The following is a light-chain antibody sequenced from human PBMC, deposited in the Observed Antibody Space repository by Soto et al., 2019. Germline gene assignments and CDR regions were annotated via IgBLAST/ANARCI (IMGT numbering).Light chain of an antibody. CDR3: QQYGSSPWT. J-gene: IGKJ1*01. Sequence: DIVLTQSPGTLSLSPGERATLSCRASQSVSSSYLAWYQQKPGQAPRLLIYGASSRATGIPDRFSGSGSGTDFTINISRLEPEDLAVYYCQQYGSSPWTFGQGTKVQIK. CDR1: QSVSSSY. V-gene: IGKV3-20*01. CDR2: GAS.